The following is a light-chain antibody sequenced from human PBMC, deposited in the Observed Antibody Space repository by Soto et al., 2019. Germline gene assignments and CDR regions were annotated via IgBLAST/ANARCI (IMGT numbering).Light chain of an antibody. CDR1: QGIGND. CDR2: GAS. Sequence: AIQMTQSPSSLSASLGDRVTITCRASQGIGNDLGWYQQKPGKAPTFLIYGASTLQSGVPSRFSGSGSGTDFTLTISSLQPEDFATYYCLQDYNYPYTFGQGTNLEIK. CDR3: LQDYNYPYT. J-gene: IGKJ2*01. V-gene: IGKV1-6*01.